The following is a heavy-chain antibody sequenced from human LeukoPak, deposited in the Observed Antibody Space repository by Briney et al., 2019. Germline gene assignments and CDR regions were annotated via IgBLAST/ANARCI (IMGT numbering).Heavy chain of an antibody. CDR1: GGTFSSYA. D-gene: IGHD3-10*01. J-gene: IGHJ4*02. CDR3: ARDLRDEARGVISGDY. Sequence: ASVKVSCKASGGTFSSYAISWVRQAPGQGLEWMGRIIPILGIANYAQKFQGRVTITADKSTSTAYMELSSLRSEDTAVYYCARDLRDEARGVISGDYWGQGTLVIVSS. V-gene: IGHV1-69*04. CDR2: IIPILGIA.